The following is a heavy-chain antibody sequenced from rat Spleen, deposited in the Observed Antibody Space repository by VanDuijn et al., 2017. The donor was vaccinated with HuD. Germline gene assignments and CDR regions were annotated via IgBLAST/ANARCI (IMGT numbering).Heavy chain of an antibody. CDR2: IWGDGST. Sequence: QVQLKESGPGLVQPSQTLSLTCTVSGFSLSNYGLIWVRQPPGKGLEWMGGIWGDGSTDYNSAVKSRLSISRDTSKSQVFLKMNSLQTEDTAMYFCARASFDYWGQGVMVTVSS. V-gene: IGHV2-13*01. CDR3: ARASFDY. CDR1: GFSLSNYG. J-gene: IGHJ2*01.